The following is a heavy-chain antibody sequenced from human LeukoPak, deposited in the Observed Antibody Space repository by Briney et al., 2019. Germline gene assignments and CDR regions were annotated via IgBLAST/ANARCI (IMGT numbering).Heavy chain of an antibody. Sequence: SETLSLTCTVSGGSISSSSYYWGWIRQPPGKGLEWIRSIYYSGSTYYNPSLKSRVTISVDTSKNQFSLKLSSVTAADTAVYYCARHTYYYDSGSYYNEGFDPWGQGTLVTVSS. CDR1: GGSISSSSYY. J-gene: IGHJ5*02. V-gene: IGHV4-39*01. CDR3: ARHTYYYDSGSYYNEGFDP. D-gene: IGHD3-10*01. CDR2: IYYSGST.